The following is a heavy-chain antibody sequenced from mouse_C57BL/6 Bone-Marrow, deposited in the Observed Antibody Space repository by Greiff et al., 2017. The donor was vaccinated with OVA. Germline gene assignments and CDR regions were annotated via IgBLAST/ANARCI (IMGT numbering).Heavy chain of an antibody. CDR3: ARQGYYYGSSPFAY. J-gene: IGHJ3*01. D-gene: IGHD1-1*01. CDR2: ISSGGSYT. V-gene: IGHV5-6*01. CDR1: GFTFSSYG. Sequence: EVMLVESGGDLVKPGGSLKLSCAASGFTFSSYGMSWVRQTPDKRLEWVATISSGGSYTYYPDSVKGRFTISRDNAKNTLYMQKSSLKSEDTAMYYCARQGYYYGSSPFAYWGQGTLVTVSA.